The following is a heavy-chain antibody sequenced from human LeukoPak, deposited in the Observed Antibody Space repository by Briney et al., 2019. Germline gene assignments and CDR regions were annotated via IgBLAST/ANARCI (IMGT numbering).Heavy chain of an antibody. CDR1: GYRFSSYW. J-gene: IGHJ4*02. CDR2: IFPADSHI. D-gene: IGHD5-24*01. Sequence: GESLKTSCRGSGYRFSSYWIGWVRQMPGKGLEWMGIIFPADSHITYSPSFQGQVIISADNSISTAYLQWISLKASDTAMYYCARLEGRWLQSPFDYWGQGTVVTVSS. CDR3: ARLEGRWLQSPFDY. V-gene: IGHV5-51*01.